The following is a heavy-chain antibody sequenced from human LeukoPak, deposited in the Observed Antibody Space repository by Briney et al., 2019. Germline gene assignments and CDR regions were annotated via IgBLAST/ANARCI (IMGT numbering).Heavy chain of an antibody. J-gene: IGHJ4*02. V-gene: IGHV3-30-3*01. CDR1: AFTFSSYA. CDR3: ARDQMAAGGNLDPYFDY. CDR2: ISYDGSNK. Sequence: GGSLRLSCVASAFTFSSYAIHWVRQAPGKGLEWVAVISYDGSNKYYADSVKGRFTISRDNSKNTVYLQMNSLRADDTAVYYCARDQMAAGGNLDPYFDYWGQGTLVTVSP. D-gene: IGHD6-13*01.